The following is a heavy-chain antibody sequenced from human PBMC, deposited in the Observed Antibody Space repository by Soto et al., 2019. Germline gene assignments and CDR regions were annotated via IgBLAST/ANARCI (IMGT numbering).Heavy chain of an antibody. CDR2: IKEDGSVK. CDR3: ATDRGYLTLDY. CDR1: GFTFSHSW. Sequence: EVQLVESGGGLVQPGGSLRLSCAASGFTFSHSWMNWVRQAPGKGLEWVANIKEDGSVKYYVDSVKGRFTVSRDNAKNSLYLQMNSLRAEDTAGYYCATDRGYLTLDYWGQGTLVTVSS. J-gene: IGHJ4*02. V-gene: IGHV3-7*01. D-gene: IGHD3-22*01.